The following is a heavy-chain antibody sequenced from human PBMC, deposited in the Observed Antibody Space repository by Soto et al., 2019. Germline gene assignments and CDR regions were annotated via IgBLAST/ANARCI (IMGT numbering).Heavy chain of an antibody. CDR2: IYWDDDK. J-gene: IGHJ4*02. CDR3: AHRVLRTVFGFVTTTAIYFDF. V-gene: IGHV2-5*02. Sequence: QITLKESGPTVVKPTETLTLTCTFSGFSLTTSGVGVGWVRQSPGKAPEWLALIYWDDDKRYSTSLNSRLISNNATSNNPVVLTMANVDPADTATYYCAHRVLRTVFGFVTTTAIYFDFWGPGTPVVVSS. CDR1: GFSLTTSGVG. D-gene: IGHD3-3*01.